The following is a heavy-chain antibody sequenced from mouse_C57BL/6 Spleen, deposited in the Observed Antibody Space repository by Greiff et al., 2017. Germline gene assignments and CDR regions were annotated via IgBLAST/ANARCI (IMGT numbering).Heavy chain of an antibody. D-gene: IGHD1-1*01. Sequence: VKLQESGAELVRPGASVTLSCKASGYTFTDYEMHWVKQTPVHGLEWIGAIDPETGGTAYNQKFKGKAILTADKSSSTAYMELRSLTSEDSAVYYCTSDYGSSCFAYRGQGTLVTVSA. CDR2: IDPETGGT. J-gene: IGHJ3*01. CDR3: TSDYGSSCFAY. CDR1: GYTFTDYE. V-gene: IGHV1-15*01.